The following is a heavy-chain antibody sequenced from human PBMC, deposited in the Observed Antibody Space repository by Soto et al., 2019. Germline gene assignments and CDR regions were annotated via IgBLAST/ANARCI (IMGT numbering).Heavy chain of an antibody. CDR2: TYYRSKWYN. CDR3: ARDYGRNEWLERKNYYYYYGMDV. V-gene: IGHV6-1*01. D-gene: IGHD5-12*01. J-gene: IGHJ6*02. CDR1: GDSVSSNSAA. Sequence: PSQTLSLTCAISGDSVSSNSAAWNWIRQSPSRGLEWLGRTYYRSKWYNDYAVSVKSRITINPDTSKNQFSLQLNSVTPEDTAVYYCARDYGRNEWLERKNYYYYYGMDVWGQGTTVTVSS.